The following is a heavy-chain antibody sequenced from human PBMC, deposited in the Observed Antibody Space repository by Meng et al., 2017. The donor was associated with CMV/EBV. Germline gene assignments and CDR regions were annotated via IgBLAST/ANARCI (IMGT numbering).Heavy chain of an antibody. D-gene: IGHD2-21*02. J-gene: IGHJ6*02. CDR2: IYSGGST. V-gene: IGHV3-66*02. CDR1: GFTVSSNY. CDR3: ASTARNYYYYGMDV. Sequence: GGSLRLSCAASGFTVSSNYMSWVRQAPGKGLEWVSVIYSGGSTYYADSVKGRFTISRDNSKNTLYLQMNSLRPEDTAVYYCASTARNYYYYGMDVWGQGTTVTVSS.